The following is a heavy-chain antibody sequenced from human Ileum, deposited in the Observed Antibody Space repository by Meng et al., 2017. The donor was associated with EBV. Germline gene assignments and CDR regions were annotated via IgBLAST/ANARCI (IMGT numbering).Heavy chain of an antibody. CDR3: ARGWDTAMDSG. CDR1: VGSVSISSYY. CDR2: IYYSGTT. J-gene: IGHJ4*02. V-gene: IGHV4-61*01. Sequence: VQCKGSGPELVKPSETLSLTCTVSVGSVSISSYYWSWIRQPPGKGLEWIGYIYYSGTTNYNPSLESRVTISVDTSKNQFSLKLRSVAASDTAVYYCARGWDTAMDSGWGQGTLVTVSS. D-gene: IGHD5-18*01.